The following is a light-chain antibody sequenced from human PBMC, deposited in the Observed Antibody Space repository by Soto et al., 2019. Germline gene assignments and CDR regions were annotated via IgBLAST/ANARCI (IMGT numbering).Light chain of an antibody. Sequence: QSVLTQPASVSGSPGQSITISCTGTSSDIGNYNYVSWYQQHPGKAPKLIIYEVTNRPSGIPDRFSGSKSATSATLDITGLQTGDEADYYCGSWDRSLRGWVFGGGTKLTVL. CDR3: GSWDRSLRGWV. CDR2: EVT. CDR1: SSDIGNYNY. J-gene: IGLJ3*02. V-gene: IGLV2-14*01.